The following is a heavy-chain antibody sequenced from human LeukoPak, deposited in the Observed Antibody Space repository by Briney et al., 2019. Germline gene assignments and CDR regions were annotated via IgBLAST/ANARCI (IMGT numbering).Heavy chain of an antibody. CDR3: AINYYDSSGYGDY. J-gene: IGHJ4*02. Sequence: ASVKVSCKASGYTFTGYYMHWVRQAPGQGLEWMGWINPNSGGTNYAQKFQGWVTMTRDTSISTAYMELSRLRSDDTAVYYCAINYYDSSGYGDYWGQGTLVTVSS. CDR1: GYTFTGYY. D-gene: IGHD3-22*01. V-gene: IGHV1-2*04. CDR2: INPNSGGT.